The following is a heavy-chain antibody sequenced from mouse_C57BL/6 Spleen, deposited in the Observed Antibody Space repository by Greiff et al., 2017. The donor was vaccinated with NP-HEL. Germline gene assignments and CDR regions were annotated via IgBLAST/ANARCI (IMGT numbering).Heavy chain of an antibody. CDR1: GYTFTSYW. Sequence: VQLQQPGAELVKPGASVKLSCKASGYTFTSYWMQWVKQRPGQGLEWIGEIDPSDSYTNYNQKFKGKATLTVDTSSSTAYMQLSSLTSEDSAVYYCARGYLYFDYWGQGTTLTVSS. CDR3: ARGYLYFDY. J-gene: IGHJ2*01. V-gene: IGHV1-50*01. D-gene: IGHD1-2*01. CDR2: IDPSDSYT.